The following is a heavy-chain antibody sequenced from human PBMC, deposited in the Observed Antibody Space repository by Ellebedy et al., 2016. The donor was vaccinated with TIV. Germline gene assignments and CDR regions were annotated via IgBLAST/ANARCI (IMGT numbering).Heavy chain of an antibody. D-gene: IGHD2-21*01. CDR1: GFTFTSHA. CDR3: ARNVAYTGDFDN. J-gene: IGHJ4*02. V-gene: IGHV3-30-3*01. CDR2: ISFHGNDK. Sequence: GGSLRLSCAASGFTFTSHAMHWVRQAPGKGLEWMAAISFHGNDKYYADSVKGRSTISRDDYKNTLYLQMTSLRPEDTAVYYCARNVAYTGDFDNWGQGTLVTVSS.